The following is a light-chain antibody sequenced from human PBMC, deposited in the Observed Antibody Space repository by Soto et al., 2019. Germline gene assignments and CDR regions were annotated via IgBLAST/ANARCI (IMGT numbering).Light chain of an antibody. Sequence: DIVMTQTPLSLSVTPGQPAFISCKSIQSLLHSDGRTYLYWYLQKPGQPPQLLIYEVPNRFSGLPDRLSGIGSGTEFTLKISRLEAEDVGVYYFMESIYLFRTFGHGTKVEIK. V-gene: IGKV2D-29*01. CDR1: QSLLHSDGRTY. CDR2: EVP. CDR3: MESIYLFRT. J-gene: IGKJ1*01.